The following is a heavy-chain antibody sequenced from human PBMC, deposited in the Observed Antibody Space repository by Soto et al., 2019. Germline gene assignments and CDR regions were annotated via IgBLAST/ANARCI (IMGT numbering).Heavy chain of an antibody. CDR2: INPNSGGT. D-gene: IGHD2-2*01. J-gene: IGHJ5*02. CDR1: GYTFTGYY. CDR3: ARAGGARYQPHPNGFDP. Sequence: QVQLVQSGAEVKKPGASVKVSCKASGYTFTGYYMNWVRQAPGQGLEWMGWINPNSGGTNYAQKFQGRVTMTRDTSISTAYMELSRLRSDDTAVYYCARAGGARYQPHPNGFDPWGQGTLVTVSS. V-gene: IGHV1-2*02.